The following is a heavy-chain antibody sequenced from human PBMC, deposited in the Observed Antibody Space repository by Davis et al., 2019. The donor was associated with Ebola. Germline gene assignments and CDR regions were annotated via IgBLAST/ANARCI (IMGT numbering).Heavy chain of an antibody. CDR2: IYYIGST. J-gene: IGHJ3*02. CDR3: ARHFGYYYDSSGYYGVSHAFDI. D-gene: IGHD3-22*01. CDR1: GGSISSGDYY. Sequence: LRLSCTVSGGSISSGDYYWSWIRQPPGKGLEWIGYIYYIGSTYYNPSLKSRVTISVDTSKNQFSLKLSSVTAADTAVYYCARHFGYYYDSSGYYGVSHAFDIWGQGTMVTVSS. V-gene: IGHV4-30-4*01.